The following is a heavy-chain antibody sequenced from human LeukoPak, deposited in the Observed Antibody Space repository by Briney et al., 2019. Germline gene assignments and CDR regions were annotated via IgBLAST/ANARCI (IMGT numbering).Heavy chain of an antibody. CDR2: IIPIFGTA. CDR3: ARSLYYDSSGYYQPLGY. CDR1: GGTFSRYA. Sequence: ASVKVSCKACGGTFSRYAFSWVRQARGQGVEWMGGIIPIFGTANYAQKFQGRVTITTDESTSTAYMELSSLRSEDTAGYYCARSLYYDSSGYYQPLGYWGQGTLVTVSS. D-gene: IGHD3-22*01. V-gene: IGHV1-69*05. J-gene: IGHJ4*02.